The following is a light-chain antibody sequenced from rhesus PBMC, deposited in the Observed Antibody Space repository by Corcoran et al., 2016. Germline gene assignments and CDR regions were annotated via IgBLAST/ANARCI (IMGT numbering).Light chain of an antibody. V-gene: IGLV2-32*02. CDR3: SSYAGSNTYI. CDR2: EVT. Sequence: QAAMTQPRSVSGSPGQSVTISCTGTSSDIGGYNYVSWYQQHPGTAPKLMIYEVTTRPSGVSDRFSGSKSGNTASLTISGLQAEDEGDYYCSSYAGSNTYIFDTGTRLTVL. CDR1: SSDIGGYNY. J-gene: IGLJ1*01.